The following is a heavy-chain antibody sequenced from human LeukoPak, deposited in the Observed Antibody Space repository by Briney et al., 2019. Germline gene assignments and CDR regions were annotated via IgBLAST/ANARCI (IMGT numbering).Heavy chain of an antibody. CDR2: ISGSGGST. CDR3: AKFWSGNFGRDALDI. CDR1: GFTFSSYG. J-gene: IGHJ3*02. D-gene: IGHD3-3*01. V-gene: IGHV3-23*01. Sequence: GGSLRLSCAASGFTFSSYGMSWVRQAPGKGLEWVSAISGSGGSTYYADSVKGRFTISRDNSKNILYLQMSSLSVEDTAVYYCAKFWSGNFGRDALDIWGQGTMVTVSS.